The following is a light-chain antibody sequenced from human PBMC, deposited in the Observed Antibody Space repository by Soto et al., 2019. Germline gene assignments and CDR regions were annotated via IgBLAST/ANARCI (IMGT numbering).Light chain of an antibody. Sequence: MKQSPATLSASVGDTVTVTCRASQSVSGWLAWYQQKPGEAPKLLIYDASALPRGVPARFSGSGSGTKFTLTIASLQPDDFATYYCQQYETFSGTFGPGTKVDI. CDR3: QQYETFSGT. J-gene: IGKJ1*01. V-gene: IGKV1-5*01. CDR1: QSVSGW. CDR2: DAS.